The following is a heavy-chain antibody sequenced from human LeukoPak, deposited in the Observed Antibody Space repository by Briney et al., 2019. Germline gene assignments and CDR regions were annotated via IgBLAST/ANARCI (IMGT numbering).Heavy chain of an antibody. J-gene: IGHJ3*02. Sequence: GGSLRLSCEASGINFSTYWMSWVRQAPGKGLEWVAYIKHDGSEKYYVDSVKGRFTISRDNAKNSLYLQMNSLRAEDTAVYYCARDVSSSTRAFDIWGQGTMVAVS. V-gene: IGHV3-7*03. CDR2: IKHDGSEK. CDR1: GINFSTYW. D-gene: IGHD2-15*01. CDR3: ARDVSSSTRAFDI.